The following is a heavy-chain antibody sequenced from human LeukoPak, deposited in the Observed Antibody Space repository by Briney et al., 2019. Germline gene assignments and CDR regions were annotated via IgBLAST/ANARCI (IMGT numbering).Heavy chain of an antibody. CDR1: GFTFSSYG. Sequence: PGGALRLSCAASGFTFSSYGMHWVRQAPGKGLEWVAVIWYDGSNKYYADSVKGRFTISRDNSKNTLYLQMHSLRAEDTAVYYCARDPYTSSGWVRAAPSDYWGQGTLVTVSS. CDR3: ARDPYTSSGWVRAAPSDY. D-gene: IGHD6-19*01. J-gene: IGHJ4*02. CDR2: IWYDGSNK. V-gene: IGHV3-33*01.